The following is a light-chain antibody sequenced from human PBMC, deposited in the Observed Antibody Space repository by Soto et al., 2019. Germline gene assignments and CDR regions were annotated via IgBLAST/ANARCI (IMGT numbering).Light chain of an antibody. CDR3: AAWDDSLNGPI. J-gene: IGLJ2*01. Sequence: QSVLTQPPSASGTPGQRVTVSCAGSSSNIGSNNVNWYQQLPGTAPKLLIYSNSQRPSGVPDRFSGSKSGTSASLAISGLRSEDEADYFSAAWDDSLNGPIFGGGTKLTVL. V-gene: IGLV1-44*01. CDR1: SSNIGSNN. CDR2: SNS.